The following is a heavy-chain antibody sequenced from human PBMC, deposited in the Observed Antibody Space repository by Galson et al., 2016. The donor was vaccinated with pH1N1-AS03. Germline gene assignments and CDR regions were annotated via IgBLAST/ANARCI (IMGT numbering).Heavy chain of an antibody. CDR3: ARGKDFWSGYPDDPFDI. J-gene: IGHJ3*02. V-gene: IGHV3-7*03. CDR1: GFIFSGYW. CDR2: IKQDGSEK. Sequence: SLRLSCAASGFIFSGYWMSWDRQAPGKGLEWVANIKQDGSEKYYVDSVKGRFTIARDNAKNSVYLQMNSLRAEDTAVYHCARGKDFWSGYPDDPFDIWGLGTRVTVSS. D-gene: IGHD3-3*01.